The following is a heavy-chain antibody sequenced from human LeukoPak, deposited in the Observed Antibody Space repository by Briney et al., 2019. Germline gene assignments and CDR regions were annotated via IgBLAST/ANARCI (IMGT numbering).Heavy chain of an antibody. V-gene: IGHV3-21*01. CDR3: ARVYDVLTGGFDH. CDR1: GFTFDDYA. D-gene: IGHD3-9*01. CDR2: ISSSMISI. J-gene: IGHJ4*02. Sequence: GGSLRLSCAASGFTFDDYAVHWVRQAPGKGLEWVSFISSSMISIHYADSVQGRFTISRDNARNILYLQMNSLRAEDTAVYYCARVYDVLTGGFDHWGQGALVTVSS.